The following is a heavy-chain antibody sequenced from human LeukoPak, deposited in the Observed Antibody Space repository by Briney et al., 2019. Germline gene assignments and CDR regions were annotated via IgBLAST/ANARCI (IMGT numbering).Heavy chain of an antibody. Sequence: GGSLRLSCAASGFTFNGYGMSWVRQAPGKGLEWVSAISPTGAGTYYADSVKGRFTISRDNAKNSLYLQMNSLRAEDTAVYYCARPDEQQLVRDAFDIWGQGTMVTVSS. D-gene: IGHD6-13*01. CDR2: ISPTGAGT. CDR1: GFTFNGYG. V-gene: IGHV3-23*01. CDR3: ARPDEQQLVRDAFDI. J-gene: IGHJ3*02.